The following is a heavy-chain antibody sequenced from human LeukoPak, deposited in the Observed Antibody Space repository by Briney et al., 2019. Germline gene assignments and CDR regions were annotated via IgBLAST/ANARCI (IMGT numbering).Heavy chain of an antibody. V-gene: IGHV3-23*01. D-gene: IGHD3-22*01. CDR2: ISGSGGGT. Sequence: PGGSLRLSCAASGFTLSSYAMSWVRQAPGKGLEWVSTISGSGGGTYYADSLKGRFTISRDNSKNTLYLQMNSLRAEDTAVYYCAKDTYDSSGYYYWGQGTLVTVSS. J-gene: IGHJ4*02. CDR3: AKDTYDSSGYYY. CDR1: GFTLSSYA.